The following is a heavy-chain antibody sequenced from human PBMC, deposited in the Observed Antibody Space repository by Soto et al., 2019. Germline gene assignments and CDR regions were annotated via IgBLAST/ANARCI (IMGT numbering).Heavy chain of an antibody. V-gene: IGHV4-61*08. CDR1: GGSISSGAYS. D-gene: IGHD2-15*01. CDR3: ARASTLRGGWLDP. J-gene: IGHJ5*02. CDR2: IYHTGSP. Sequence: SETLSLTCTVSGGSISSGAYSWSWIRQPPGKGLEWIGYIYHTGSPNYNPSLKSRVTISVDTSKNLFSLNLTSLTAADTAVYFCARASTLRGGWLDPWGQGALVTAPQ.